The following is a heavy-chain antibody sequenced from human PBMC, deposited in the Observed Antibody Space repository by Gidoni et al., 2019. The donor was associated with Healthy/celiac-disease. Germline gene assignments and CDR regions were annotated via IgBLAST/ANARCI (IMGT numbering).Heavy chain of an antibody. D-gene: IGHD5-18*01. V-gene: IGHV3-9*01. CDR2: ISWNSGSI. Sequence: EVQLVESGGGLVQPGRSLRLSCAASGFTFDDYAMHWVRQAPGKGLEWVSGISWNSGSIGYADSVKGRFTISRDNAKNSLYRQMNSLRAEDTALYYCAKDMQGADTPPNYYYGMDVWGQGTTVTVSS. CDR1: GFTFDDYA. CDR3: AKDMQGADTPPNYYYGMDV. J-gene: IGHJ6*02.